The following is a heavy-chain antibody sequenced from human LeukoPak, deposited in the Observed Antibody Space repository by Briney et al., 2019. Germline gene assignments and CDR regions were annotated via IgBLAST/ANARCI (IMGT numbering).Heavy chain of an antibody. D-gene: IGHD6-25*01. J-gene: IGHJ3*02. CDR3: AKDQQRTVPTRGAFDI. CDR1: GFTFSSYA. Sequence: GGSLRLSCAASGFTFSSYAMSWVRQAPGKGLEWVSAISGSGSTYHADSVKGRFTISRDNSKNTLYLQMNSLRGEDTAIYYCAKDQQRTVPTRGAFDIWGQGTMVTVSS. CDR2: ISGSGST. V-gene: IGHV3-23*01.